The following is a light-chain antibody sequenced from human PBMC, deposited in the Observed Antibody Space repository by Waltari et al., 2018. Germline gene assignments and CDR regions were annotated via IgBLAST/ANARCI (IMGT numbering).Light chain of an antibody. J-gene: IGLJ3*02. V-gene: IGLV1-40*01. CDR2: GNN. Sequence: SVLTQPPSVTGAPGQRGPISRTGSSSKLGADYHVPWYQQVQGMAPKLLLYGNNKRPSGVPDRFSGSKSGTSASLAIAGLQPEDEADYYCQSFDIILTGWVFGGGTRLTVL. CDR3: QSFDIILTGWV. CDR1: SSKLGADYH.